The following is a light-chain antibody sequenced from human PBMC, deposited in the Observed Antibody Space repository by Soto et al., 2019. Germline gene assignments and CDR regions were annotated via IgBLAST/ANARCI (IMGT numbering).Light chain of an antibody. V-gene: IGLV2-14*01. CDR2: DVS. Sequence: QSALTQPASVSGSPGQSITISCTGTSSDVGGYNYVSWYQQHPGKAPKLMIYDVSNRPSGISNRFSGSKSGNTASLTISGLQAEDEGDYYCSSYTSSNTLVFGGGTKLTVL. CDR3: SSYTSSNTLV. J-gene: IGLJ2*01. CDR1: SSDVGGYNY.